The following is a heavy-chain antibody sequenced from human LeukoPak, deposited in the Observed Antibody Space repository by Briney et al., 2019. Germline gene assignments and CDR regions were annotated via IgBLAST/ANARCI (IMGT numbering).Heavy chain of an antibody. V-gene: IGHV3-74*01. J-gene: IGHJ4*01. CDR3: ARDPYYDDSWSGYYTLFNY. CDR1: GFTFSSYW. D-gene: IGHD3-3*01. CDR2: INSDGSST. Sequence: AGGSLRLSCAASGFTFSSYWMHWVRQAPGKGLVWVSRINSDGSSTSYADFVKGRFTISRDNAKNTLYLQMNSLRAEDTSVYYCARDPYYDDSWSGYYTLFNYWGQGTLVTVSS.